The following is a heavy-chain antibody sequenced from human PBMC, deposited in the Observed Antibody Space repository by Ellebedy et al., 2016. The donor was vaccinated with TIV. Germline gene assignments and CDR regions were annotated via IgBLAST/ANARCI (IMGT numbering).Heavy chain of an antibody. CDR3: ARESARYCSGGSCSDQNYYYYGMDV. CDR2: ISSSSSYI. D-gene: IGHD2-15*01. CDR1: GFTFTSYS. V-gene: IGHV3-21*01. Sequence: GGSLRLSXSASGFTFTSYSMNWVRQAPGKGLEWVSSISSSSSYIYYADSVKGRFTISRDNAKNSLYLQMNRLRAEDTAVYYCARESARYCSGGSCSDQNYYYYGMDVWGQGTTVTVSS. J-gene: IGHJ6*02.